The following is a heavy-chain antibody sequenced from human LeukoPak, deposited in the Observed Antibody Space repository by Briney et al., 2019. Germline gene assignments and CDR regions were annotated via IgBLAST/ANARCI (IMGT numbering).Heavy chain of an antibody. CDR3: ARDLAWDAFDI. Sequence: GSLRLSCAASGFNFTNYSMNWVRQAPGKGLEWVSSIHSSSGSIYYADSLKGRFTISRDNAKNSLYLQMNSLRAEDTAVYYCARDLAWDAFDIWGQGTMVTVSS. J-gene: IGHJ3*02. V-gene: IGHV3-21*01. CDR1: GFNFTNYS. CDR2: IHSSSGSI.